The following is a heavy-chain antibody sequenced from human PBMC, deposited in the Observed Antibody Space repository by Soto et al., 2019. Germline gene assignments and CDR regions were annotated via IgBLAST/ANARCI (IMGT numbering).Heavy chain of an antibody. CDR2: IYYTGDT. Sequence: PSETLSLTCTVSGGSINNYDWSWIRQPPGRTLERIGYIYYTGDTNYNPPLKRRVTMSVDTSKNQFSLQLTSMSDADTAIYYCARDQGVVIIKDHWGQGTLVTVSS. V-gene: IGHV4-59*01. CDR3: ARDQGVVIIKDH. J-gene: IGHJ4*02. CDR1: GGSINNYD. D-gene: IGHD6-6*01.